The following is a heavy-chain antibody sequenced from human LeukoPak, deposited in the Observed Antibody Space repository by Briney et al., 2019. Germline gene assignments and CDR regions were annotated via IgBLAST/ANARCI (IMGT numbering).Heavy chain of an antibody. J-gene: IGHJ4*02. CDR1: GFTFSSYA. D-gene: IGHD2-21*02. V-gene: IGHV3-30*04. Sequence: GGSLRLSCAASGFTFSSYAMHWVRQAPGKGLEWVAVISYDGSNKYYADSVKGRFTISRDNSKNTLYLQMNSLRAEDTAVYYCAREAMGDYYFDYWGQGTLSPSPQ. CDR3: AREAMGDYYFDY. CDR2: ISYDGSNK.